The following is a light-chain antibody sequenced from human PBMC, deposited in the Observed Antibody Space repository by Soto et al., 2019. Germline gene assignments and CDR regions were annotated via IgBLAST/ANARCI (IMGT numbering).Light chain of an antibody. CDR2: DAS. J-gene: IGKJ1*01. Sequence: ILMTQSPAPLSVSPGERATLSCRASQSVSNNLAWYQQKPGQAPRLLIYDASTRATGIPARFSGSGSGTEFTLTISGLQSEDFAVYDCQQYNNWPPWTVGQGTKVEIK. V-gene: IGKV3-15*01. CDR1: QSVSNN. CDR3: QQYNNWPPWT.